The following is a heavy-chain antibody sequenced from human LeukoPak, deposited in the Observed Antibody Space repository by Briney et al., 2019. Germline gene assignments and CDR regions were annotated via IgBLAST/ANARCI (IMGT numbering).Heavy chain of an antibody. CDR3: ARDYRGSLDTFDY. V-gene: IGHV3-30*03. Sequence: GGSLRLSCAASGFAFSNYGMHWVRQAPGKGLEWVAVISFDGSNKYYADSVKGRFTISRDNSKNTLYLQMNSLRAEDTAVYYCARDYRGSLDTFDYWGQGTLVTVSS. J-gene: IGHJ4*02. CDR2: ISFDGSNK. D-gene: IGHD1-26*01. CDR1: GFAFSNYG.